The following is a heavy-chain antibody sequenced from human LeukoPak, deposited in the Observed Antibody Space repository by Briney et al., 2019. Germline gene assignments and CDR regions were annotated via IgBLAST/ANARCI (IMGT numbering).Heavy chain of an antibody. CDR3: ARHPEHGDYYYYYYMDV. CDR2: ISSSSSYI. J-gene: IGHJ6*03. Sequence: GGSLRLSCAASGFTFSTYSMNWVRQAPGKGLEWVSFISSSSSYICYADSVKGRFTISRDNAKNSLYLQMSSLRAEDTAVYHCARHPEHGDYYYYYYMDVWGKGTTVTVSS. CDR1: GFTFSTYS. V-gene: IGHV3-21*06. D-gene: IGHD4-17*01.